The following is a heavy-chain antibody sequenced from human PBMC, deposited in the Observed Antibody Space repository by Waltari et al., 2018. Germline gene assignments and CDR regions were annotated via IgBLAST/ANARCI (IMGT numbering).Heavy chain of an antibody. V-gene: IGHV1-18*01. CDR2: ISAYNGNT. CDR3: ARDRASTVGSFDY. CDR1: GYTFTSYG. J-gene: IGHJ4*02. Sequence: QVQLVQSGAEVKKPGASVKVSCKASGYTFTSYGISWVRQAPGQGLEWMGWISAYNGNTNYAQKLQGRVTMTTDTATSTDYMELRGRGSDDTAVYYCARDRASTVGSFDYWGQGTLVTVSS. D-gene: IGHD4-17*01.